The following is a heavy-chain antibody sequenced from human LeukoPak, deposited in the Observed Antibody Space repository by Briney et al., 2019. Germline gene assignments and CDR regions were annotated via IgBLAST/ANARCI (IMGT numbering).Heavy chain of an antibody. V-gene: IGHV3-53*04. CDR2: IYSGGST. D-gene: IGHD3-22*01. J-gene: IGHJ6*02. CDR1: VFTASSNY. Sequence: RGALRVSSAASVFTASSNYMSSGRQAPRKRLWRGSVIYSGGSTYYGDTVNGRFTISRHNSNNTLSLHMNSLRAEDPAVYYCARALSIVEHYYYYGTDVWGQGTTVTVSS. CDR3: ARALSIVEHYYYYGTDV.